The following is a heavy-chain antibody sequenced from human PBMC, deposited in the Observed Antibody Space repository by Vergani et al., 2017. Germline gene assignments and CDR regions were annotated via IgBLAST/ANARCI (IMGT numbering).Heavy chain of an antibody. CDR2: INPNSGGT. CDR3: ARVGTSSNRDYFDD. D-gene: IGHD1-14*01. J-gene: IGHJ4*02. CDR1: GYTFTDYF. Sequence: QVQLVQSGAEVKKPGASVKVSCKASGYTFTDYFMHWVRQAPGQGLEWMGWINPNSGGTNYAQKFQGRVTMTRDTSISPAYMELSNLRYDDTAVYYCARVGTSSNRDYFDDWGQGTLVTVSS. V-gene: IGHV1-2*02.